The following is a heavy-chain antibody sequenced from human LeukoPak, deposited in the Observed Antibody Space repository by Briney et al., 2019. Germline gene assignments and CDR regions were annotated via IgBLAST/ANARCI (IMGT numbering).Heavy chain of an antibody. Sequence: EASVTVSCKASGYTFTNYAMNWVRQAPGQGLEWMGWINTNTGSPTYAQGFTGRFVFSLDTSVSTAYLQINSLKPEDTAVYYCAREGPNGLPPRDYWGQGTLVTVSS. J-gene: IGHJ4*02. D-gene: IGHD2-8*01. CDR2: INTNTGSP. V-gene: IGHV7-4-1*02. CDR3: AREGPNGLPPRDY. CDR1: GYTFTNYA.